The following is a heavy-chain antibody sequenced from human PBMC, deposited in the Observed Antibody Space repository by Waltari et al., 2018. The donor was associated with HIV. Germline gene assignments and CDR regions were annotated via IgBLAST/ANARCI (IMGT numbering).Heavy chain of an antibody. V-gene: IGHV4-31*01. Sequence: QVQLQESGPGLVKPSQTLSPTCTVSRGSGSSGCHHWRWIRQHPGKGLEWIGYIYYSGSTYYNPSLKSQVIISIDTSQNQFSLELTSVTAAYTAVYYCARDSGLYGTYSHGMDVWGQGTTVTVSS. CDR2: IYYSGST. J-gene: IGHJ6*02. D-gene: IGHD4-17*01. CDR3: ARDSGLYGTYSHGMDV. CDR1: RGSGSSGCHH.